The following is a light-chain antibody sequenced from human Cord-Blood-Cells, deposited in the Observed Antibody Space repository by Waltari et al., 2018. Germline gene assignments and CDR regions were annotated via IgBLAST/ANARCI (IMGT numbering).Light chain of an antibody. Sequence: DIQMTQSPSSLSASVGDRVTITCQASQDISNYLNWYQQQPGKAPKLLIYDASNLETGVPSRFSGSGSVTDFTFTISSLQPEDIATYYCQQYDNLPFTFGPGTKVDIK. CDR2: DAS. CDR1: QDISNY. CDR3: QQYDNLPFT. J-gene: IGKJ3*01. V-gene: IGKV1-33*01.